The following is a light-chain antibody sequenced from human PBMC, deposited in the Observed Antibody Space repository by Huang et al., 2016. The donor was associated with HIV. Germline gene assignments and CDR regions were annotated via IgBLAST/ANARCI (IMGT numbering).Light chain of an antibody. CDR1: QSVSST. Sequence: EIVMTQSPATLSVSPGKRVTLSCRASQSVSSTLAWYQQKPGQAPRLLIYGASTRAPDIPARFSGSGSGTEFTLTITSLQSEDFAVYYCQQYNNWPPLTFGGGTKVEIK. CDR3: QQYNNWPPLT. CDR2: GAS. J-gene: IGKJ4*01. V-gene: IGKV3-15*01.